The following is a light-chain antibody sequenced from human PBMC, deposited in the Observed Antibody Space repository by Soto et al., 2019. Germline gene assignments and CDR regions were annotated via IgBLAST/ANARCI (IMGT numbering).Light chain of an antibody. CDR2: EVN. CDR3: SSYAGSSNV. Sequence: QSALTQPPSASGSPGQSVAISCTGTSSDVGGYNYVSWYQQHPGKAPKLMIYEVNKRPSGVPDRFSGSKSGNTASLTVSGLQAEDEAAYYCSSYAGSSNVFGTGPKVTVL. J-gene: IGLJ1*01. CDR1: SSDVGGYNY. V-gene: IGLV2-8*01.